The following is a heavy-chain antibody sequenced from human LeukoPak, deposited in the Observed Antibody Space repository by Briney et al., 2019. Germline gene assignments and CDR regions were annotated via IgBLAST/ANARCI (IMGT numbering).Heavy chain of an antibody. CDR2: IKHDGSDK. CDR3: ARGLDV. Sequence: GGSLRLSCEASGFTFSDYWMSWVRQAPGKGLEWVANIKHDGSDKYYVDSVKGRFTISGDNAKNSLYLQMNSLRAEDTAVYYCARGLDVWGQGTTVTVSS. J-gene: IGHJ6*02. CDR1: GFTFSDYW. V-gene: IGHV3-7*05.